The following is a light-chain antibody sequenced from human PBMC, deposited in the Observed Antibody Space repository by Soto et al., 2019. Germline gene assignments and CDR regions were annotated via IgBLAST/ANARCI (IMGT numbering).Light chain of an antibody. V-gene: IGKV1-5*03. CDR3: QQYNCYPWT. J-gene: IGKJ1*01. CDR2: KAS. CDR1: QTISTW. Sequence: IPMTQSPSTLSASVGDRVTFTCRASQTISTWLAWYQQKPGEAPKLLIYKASTLEVGVPSRFSASGSGTEFTLTINTLQPADFATYYCQQYNCYPWTFGQGTKV.